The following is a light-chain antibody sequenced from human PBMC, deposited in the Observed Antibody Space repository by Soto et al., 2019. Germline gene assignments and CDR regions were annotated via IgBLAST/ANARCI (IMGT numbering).Light chain of an antibody. J-gene: IGLJ2*01. CDR1: SNDVGAFDY. Sequence: QSVLTQPASVSASPGQSISISCTGTSNDVGAFDYVSWYQQHPGKAPKLIIFEVFNRPSGVSTRFSGSKSGSTASPTISGLQAEDEADYFCSSYTTNNAHVFGGGTKLTVL. CDR3: SSYTTNNAHV. V-gene: IGLV2-14*01. CDR2: EVF.